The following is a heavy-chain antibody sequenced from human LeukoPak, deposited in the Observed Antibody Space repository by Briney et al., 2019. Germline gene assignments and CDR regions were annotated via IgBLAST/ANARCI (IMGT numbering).Heavy chain of an antibody. D-gene: IGHD1-26*01. V-gene: IGHV1-69*01. CDR1: GGTFSSYA. CDR3: ASGSGSYRYYFDY. J-gene: IGHJ4*02. Sequence: GASVKVPCKASGGTFSSYAISWVRQAPGQGLEWMGGIIHIFGSANYAQTVQGRVRITSDESTSIACMELSSLRSEDTAVYYCASGSGSYRYYFDYWGQGTLVTVSS. CDR2: IIHIFGSA.